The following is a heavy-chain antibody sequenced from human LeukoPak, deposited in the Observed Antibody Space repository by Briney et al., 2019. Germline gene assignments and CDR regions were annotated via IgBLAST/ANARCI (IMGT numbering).Heavy chain of an antibody. J-gene: IGHJ3*02. D-gene: IGHD3-10*01. V-gene: IGHV1-69*01. Sequence: GSSVKVSCKASGGTFSSYAISWVRQAPGQGLEWMGGIIPIFGTANYAQKFQGRVTITADESTSTAYMELSSLRSEDTAVYYYARVTGSGPGAFDIWGQGTMVTVSS. CDR3: ARVTGSGPGAFDI. CDR2: IIPIFGTA. CDR1: GGTFSSYA.